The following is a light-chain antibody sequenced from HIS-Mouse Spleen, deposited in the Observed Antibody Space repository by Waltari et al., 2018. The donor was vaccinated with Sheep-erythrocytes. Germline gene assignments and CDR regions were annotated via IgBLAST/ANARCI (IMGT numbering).Light chain of an antibody. CDR1: SSNIGSNY. CDR2: RNN. V-gene: IGLV1-47*01. CDR3: AAWDDSLSGPV. J-gene: IGLJ7*02. Sequence: QSVLTQPPSASGTPGQRVTISCSGRSSNIGSNYVYWYQQLPGTAPKLLIYRNNQRPSGVPDRFSGSKSGTSASLAISGLRSEDEADYYCAAWDDSLSGPVFGGGTQLTA.